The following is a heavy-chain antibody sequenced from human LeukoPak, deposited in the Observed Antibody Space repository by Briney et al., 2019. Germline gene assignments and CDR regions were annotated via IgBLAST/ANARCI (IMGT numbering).Heavy chain of an antibody. Sequence: GASVKVSCKASGYTFTCYYMHWVRQAPGQGLEWMGWINPNSGGTNYAQKFQGRVTMTRDTSISTAYMELSRLRSDDTAVYYCARERACSSTSCTDPWGQGTLVTVSS. J-gene: IGHJ5*02. CDR1: GYTFTCYY. CDR3: ARERACSSTSCTDP. D-gene: IGHD2-2*01. CDR2: INPNSGGT. V-gene: IGHV1-2*02.